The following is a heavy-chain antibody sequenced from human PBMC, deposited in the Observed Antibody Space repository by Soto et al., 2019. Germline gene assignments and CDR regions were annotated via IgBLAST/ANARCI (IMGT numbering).Heavy chain of an antibody. CDR2: INAGNGNT. CDR1: GYTFTSYA. Sequence: QVQLVQSGAEEKKPGASVKVSCKASGYTFTSYAMHWVRQAPGQRLEWMGWINAGNGNTKYSQKFQGRVTITRDTSASTADMELSSLRSEDTAVYYCARHSSWYDFWGQGTLVTVSS. CDR3: ARHSSWYDF. V-gene: IGHV1-3*05. J-gene: IGHJ5*01. D-gene: IGHD6-13*01.